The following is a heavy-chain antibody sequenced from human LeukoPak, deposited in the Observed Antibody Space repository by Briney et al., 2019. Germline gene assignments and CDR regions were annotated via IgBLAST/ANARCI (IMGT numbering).Heavy chain of an antibody. CDR2: IKGTGLTT. CDR3: AKDGAWLRFDD. D-gene: IGHD5-12*01. V-gene: IGHV3-11*01. J-gene: IGHJ4*02. CDR1: GFTFSDYY. Sequence: GGSLRLSCAASGFTFSDYYMTWIRQAPGKGLEWVSTIKGTGLTTYYADSVRGRFSISRDDLKDTLYLQMKNLRAEDTAVYYCAKDGAWLRFDDWGQGILVTVSS.